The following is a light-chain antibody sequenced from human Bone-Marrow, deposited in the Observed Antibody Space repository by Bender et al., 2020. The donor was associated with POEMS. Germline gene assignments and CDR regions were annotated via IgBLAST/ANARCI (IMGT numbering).Light chain of an antibody. Sequence: QSALTQPASVSESPGQSITISCTGTSSDVGGYDYVPWYQQHPGKAPKVIIYDVSNRPSGVSNRFSGSKSGNTASLAISGLQAEDEAYYYCCSYAGSYSYVFGTGTKVTVL. CDR2: DVS. CDR3: CSYAGSYSYV. V-gene: IGLV2-14*03. CDR1: SSDVGGYDY. J-gene: IGLJ1*01.